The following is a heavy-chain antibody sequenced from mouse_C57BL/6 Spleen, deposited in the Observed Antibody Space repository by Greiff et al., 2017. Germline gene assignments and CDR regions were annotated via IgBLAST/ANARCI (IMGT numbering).Heavy chain of an antibody. CDR1: GYTFTSYW. Sequence: EVQLQQSGTVLARPGASVKMSCKTSGYTFTSYWMHWVKQRPGQGLEWIGAIYPGYSDTSYNQKFKGKAKLTAVTSASTAYMELSSLTNEDSAVYYCTRGYYGSSPYAMDYWGQGTSVTVSS. CDR2: IYPGYSDT. V-gene: IGHV1-5*01. J-gene: IGHJ4*01. CDR3: TRGYYGSSPYAMDY. D-gene: IGHD1-1*01.